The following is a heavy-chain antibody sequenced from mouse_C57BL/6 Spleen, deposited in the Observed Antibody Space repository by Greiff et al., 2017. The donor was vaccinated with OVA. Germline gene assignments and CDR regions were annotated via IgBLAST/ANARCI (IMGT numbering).Heavy chain of an antibody. CDR3: ARGYYGSSPSWYFDV. CDR1: GYTFTSYW. J-gene: IGHJ1*03. Sequence: QVQLQQPGAELVKPGASVKLSCKASGYTFTSYWMQWVKQRPGQGLEWIGEIDPSDSYTNYNQKFKGKATLTVDTSSSTAYMQLSSLTSEDSAVYYCARGYYGSSPSWYFDVWGTGTTVTVSS. D-gene: IGHD1-1*01. CDR2: IDPSDSYT. V-gene: IGHV1-50*01.